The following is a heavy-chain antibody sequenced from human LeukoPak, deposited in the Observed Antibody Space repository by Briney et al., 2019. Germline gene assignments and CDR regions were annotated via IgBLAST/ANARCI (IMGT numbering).Heavy chain of an antibody. J-gene: IGHJ4*02. CDR1: GFTFSNAW. CDR2: IKSKTDGGTT. D-gene: IGHD6-13*01. CDR3: TTDPQQLAFYYFDY. V-gene: IGHV3-15*01. Sequence: GGSLRLSCAASGFTFSNAWISWDRQAPGKVREWVGRIKSKTDGGTTDYAAPVKGRFTISSDDSKNPLYLQMNGLKTEDTAVYYCTTDPQQLAFYYFDYWGQGTLVTVSS.